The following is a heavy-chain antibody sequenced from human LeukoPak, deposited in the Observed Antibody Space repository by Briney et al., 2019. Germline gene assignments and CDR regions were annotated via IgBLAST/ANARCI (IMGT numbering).Heavy chain of an antibody. CDR2: ISSSSSFI. CDR3: ARDPYSGGYGAYYYYYMDV. J-gene: IGHJ6*03. CDR1: GFTFSSYS. Sequence: GGSLRLSCAASGFTFSSYSMNWVRQAPWKGLDWVSSISSSSSFIYYADSVKGRFTISRDNAKNSLYLQMDSLRAEETAVYYCARDPYSGGYGAYYYYYMDVWGKGTTVTVSS. V-gene: IGHV3-21*01. D-gene: IGHD1-26*01.